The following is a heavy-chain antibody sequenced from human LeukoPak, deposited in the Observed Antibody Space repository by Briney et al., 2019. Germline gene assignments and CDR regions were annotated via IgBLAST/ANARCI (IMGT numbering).Heavy chain of an antibody. J-gene: IGHJ6*03. Sequence: SEALSLTCTVSGGSISSYYWSWIRQPPGKGLEWIWEINHSGSTNYNPSLKSRVTISVDTSKNQFSLKLSSVTAADTAVYYCARAVRGQQLVYYYYYHMDVWGKGTTVTVSS. V-gene: IGHV4-34*01. CDR1: GGSISSYY. D-gene: IGHD6-13*01. CDR2: INHSGST. CDR3: ARAVRGQQLVYYYYYHMDV.